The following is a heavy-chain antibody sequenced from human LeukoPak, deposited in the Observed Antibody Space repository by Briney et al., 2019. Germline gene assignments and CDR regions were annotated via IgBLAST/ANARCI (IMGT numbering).Heavy chain of an antibody. J-gene: IGHJ4*02. Sequence: GGSLRLSCEASGFTFSSYGMHWVRQAPGKGLEWVAVIWYDASNKYYVDSVKGRFTISRDNSKNTLYLQMNSLRAEDTAVYYCAREMDYDGSGYPHYYFVYWGQGTLVTVSS. CDR2: IWYDASNK. CDR3: AREMDYDGSGYPHYYFVY. V-gene: IGHV3-33*01. D-gene: IGHD3-22*01. CDR1: GFTFSSYG.